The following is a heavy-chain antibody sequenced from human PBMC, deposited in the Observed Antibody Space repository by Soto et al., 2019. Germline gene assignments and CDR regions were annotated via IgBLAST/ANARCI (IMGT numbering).Heavy chain of an antibody. D-gene: IGHD6-13*01. V-gene: IGHV3-73*02. CDR3: AGPGYSNSWYEDYFDY. Sequence: EVQLVESGGGLVQPGGSLKLSCVASGFSFSAAAMHWVRQASGKGLEWVGRIRSKANNFATAYAASVNGRFTISRDDLKNTAYLQMNSLKTEDTAVYLCAGPGYSNSWYEDYFDYWDQGTLVTVSS. CDR1: GFSFSAAA. J-gene: IGHJ4*02. CDR2: IRSKANNFAT.